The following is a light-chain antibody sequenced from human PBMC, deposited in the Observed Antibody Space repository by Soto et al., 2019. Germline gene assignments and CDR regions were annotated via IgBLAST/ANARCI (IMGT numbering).Light chain of an antibody. CDR1: QSISSW. CDR2: DAS. V-gene: IGKV1-5*01. Sequence: DIQMTQSPSTLSASVGDRVTISCRASQSISSWLAWYQQKPGKAPKLLIYDASSLESGVPSRFSGSGSGTEFTLTITSLQPDDFATYYCQKYNSYAGLGQGTKVDIK. J-gene: IGKJ1*01. CDR3: QKYNSYAG.